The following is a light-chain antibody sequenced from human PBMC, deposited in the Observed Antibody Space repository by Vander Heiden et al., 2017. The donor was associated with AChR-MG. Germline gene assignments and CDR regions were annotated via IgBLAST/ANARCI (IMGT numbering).Light chain of an antibody. J-gene: IGKJ3*01. CDR2: GAA. V-gene: IGKV3-15*01. CDR1: QSIAKN. CDR3: KQYHKWARHFFT. Sequence: ELLMPQSPATLSVSPGERATLSCSPRQSIAKNLACYQQEPRQAPRRVSYGAATKATGITARCSGKVSGTEFWLSINSQQSEDFALCFCKQYHKWARHFFTFGPGTKVDIK.